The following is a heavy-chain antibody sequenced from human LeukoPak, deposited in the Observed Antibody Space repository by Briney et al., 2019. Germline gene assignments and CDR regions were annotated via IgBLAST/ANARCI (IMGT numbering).Heavy chain of an antibody. CDR3: ASSSPIDY. CDR1: GGSFSGYY. V-gene: IGHV4-34*01. D-gene: IGHD2-2*01. Sequence: PSETLSLTCAVYGGSFSGYYWSWIRQPPGKGLEWIGEINHSGSTNYNPSLKSRVTISVDTSKNQFSLKLSSVTGAGTAVYYCASSSPIDYWGQGTLVTVSS. CDR2: INHSGST. J-gene: IGHJ4*02.